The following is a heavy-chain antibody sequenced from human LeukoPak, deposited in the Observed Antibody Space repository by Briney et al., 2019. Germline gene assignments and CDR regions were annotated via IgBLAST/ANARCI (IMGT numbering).Heavy chain of an antibody. Sequence: SETLSLTCAVYGGSFSGYYWSWIRQPPGKGLEWIGEINHSGSTNYNPSLKSRVTISVKTSKNQFSLKLRSVTAADTAVYYCARHGGRVVVTAIDYWGQGTLVTVSS. CDR3: ARHGGRVVVTAIDY. V-gene: IGHV4-34*01. D-gene: IGHD2-21*02. CDR2: INHSGST. J-gene: IGHJ4*02. CDR1: GGSFSGYY.